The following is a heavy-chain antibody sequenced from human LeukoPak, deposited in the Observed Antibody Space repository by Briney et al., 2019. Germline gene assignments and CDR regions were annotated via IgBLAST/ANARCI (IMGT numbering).Heavy chain of an antibody. Sequence: PGRSLRLSCAASGLTFSSYAMHWVRQAPGKGLEWVAVISYDGSNKYYADSVKGRFTISRDNSKNTLYLQMNSLRAEDTAVYYCAREYYGLGYCTNGVCLGYYYYYMDVWGKGTTVTVSS. CDR2: ISYDGSNK. CDR3: AREYYGLGYCTNGVCLGYYYYYMDV. D-gene: IGHD2-8*01. CDR1: GLTFSSYA. J-gene: IGHJ6*03. V-gene: IGHV3-30*01.